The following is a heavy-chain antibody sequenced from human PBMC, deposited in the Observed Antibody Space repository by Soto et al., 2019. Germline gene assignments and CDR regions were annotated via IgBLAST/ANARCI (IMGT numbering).Heavy chain of an antibody. D-gene: IGHD1-26*01. CDR2: INHSGST. Sequence: QVQLQQWGAGLLKPSETLSLTCAVYGGSFSGYYWSWIRQPPGKGLEWIGEINHSGSTNYNPSLKXRXIISVDTSKNQFSLKLSSVTAADTAVYYCSRGKGDYWGQGTLVTVSS. J-gene: IGHJ4*02. CDR3: SRGKGDY. CDR1: GGSFSGYY. V-gene: IGHV4-34*01.